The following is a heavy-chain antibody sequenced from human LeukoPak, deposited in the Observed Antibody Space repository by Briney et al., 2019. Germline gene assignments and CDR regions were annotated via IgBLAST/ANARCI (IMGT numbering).Heavy chain of an antibody. CDR1: GYTFTSYD. J-gene: IGHJ6*02. Sequence: ASVKVSCKASGYTFTSYDINWVRQATGQGLEWMGWMNPNSGNTGYAQKFQGRVTMTRNTSISTAYMELSSLRSEDTAVYYCARGGRGIAAAGSRKYYYYYGMGVWAKGPRSPSP. CDR2: MNPNSGNT. V-gene: IGHV1-8*01. CDR3: ARGGRGIAAAGSRKYYYYYGMGV. D-gene: IGHD6-13*01.